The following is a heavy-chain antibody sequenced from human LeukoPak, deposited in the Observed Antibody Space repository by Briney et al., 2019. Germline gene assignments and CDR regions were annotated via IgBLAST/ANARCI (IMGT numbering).Heavy chain of an antibody. V-gene: IGHV3-7*01. Sequence: GGSLRLSCAASGFAFTPVWMYWVRQAPGKGLEWVANVKPDGSATNHGDSVKDRFTISRDNAKNSLFLQMNSLRVEDTAVYYCVRGGSNFFSWGQGTLVTVSS. CDR3: VRGGSNFFS. D-gene: IGHD3-16*01. J-gene: IGHJ4*02. CDR2: VKPDGSAT. CDR1: GFAFTPVW.